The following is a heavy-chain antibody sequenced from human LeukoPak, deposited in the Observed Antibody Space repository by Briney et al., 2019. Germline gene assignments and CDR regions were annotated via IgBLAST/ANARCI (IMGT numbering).Heavy chain of an antibody. J-gene: IGHJ3*02. Sequence: GGSLRLSCAASGFTFSSYSMNWVRQAPGKGLEWVSYISSSSSTIYCADSVKGRFTISRDNAKNSLYLQMNSLRAEDTAVYYCAITTGYDYAFDIWGQGTMVTVSS. CDR1: GFTFSSYS. CDR2: ISSSSSTI. CDR3: AITTGYDYAFDI. V-gene: IGHV3-48*01. D-gene: IGHD5-12*01.